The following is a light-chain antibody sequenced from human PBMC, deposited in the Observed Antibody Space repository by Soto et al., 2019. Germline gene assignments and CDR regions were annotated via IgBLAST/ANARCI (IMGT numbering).Light chain of an antibody. CDR2: IAS. J-gene: IGKJ1*01. CDR3: QQYGTSPWT. V-gene: IGKV3-20*01. CDR1: QSISSNY. Sequence: EIVLTQSPGTLSLFAGERATLSCRATQSISSNYLAWYQQKPGQAPRLLIYIASRRATGIPDRFSGSGSGTEFTLTISRLEPEDSALYYCQQYGTSPWTFGQGTKVEIK.